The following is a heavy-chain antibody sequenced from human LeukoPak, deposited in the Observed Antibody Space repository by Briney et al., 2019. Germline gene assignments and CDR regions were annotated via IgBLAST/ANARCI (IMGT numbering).Heavy chain of an antibody. CDR3: AKDRLYSYGYGVFDY. V-gene: IGHV3-23*01. D-gene: IGHD5-18*01. Sequence: GGSLRLSCAASGFTFSSYAMSWVRQAPGKGLEWVSAISGSGGSTYYADSVKGRFTISRDNSKNTLYLQMNSLRAEDTAVYYCAKDRLYSYGYGVFDYWGQGTLVTVSS. CDR2: ISGSGGST. J-gene: IGHJ4*02. CDR1: GFTFSSYA.